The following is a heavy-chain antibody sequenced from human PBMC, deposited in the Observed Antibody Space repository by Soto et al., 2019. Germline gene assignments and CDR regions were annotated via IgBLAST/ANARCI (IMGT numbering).Heavy chain of an antibody. CDR3: ARWDDGRKFDP. J-gene: IGHJ5*02. V-gene: IGHV3-33*01. CDR2: IWYDGSNK. CDR1: GFTFSSHG. D-gene: IGHD1-26*01. Sequence: QAQVAESGRGVVQPGRSLSLACAASGFTFSSHGMHWVRQAPGKGLEWVAVIWYDGSNKYYADYVKGRFTISRDNSKNMVYLQMNNLRVEDTAVYYCARWDDGRKFDPWGHGTLVTVSS.